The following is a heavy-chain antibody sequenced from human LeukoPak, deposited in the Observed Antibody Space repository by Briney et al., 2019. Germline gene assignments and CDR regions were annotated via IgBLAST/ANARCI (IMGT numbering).Heavy chain of an antibody. Sequence: GGSLRLSCAASGFTFSNYGIHWVRQAPGKGLEWVAVISYDGTNKYYADSVKGRFTISRDNSKSTVYLQMNSLRSDDTAVYYCARRLDYYDISGYHTLDYWGQGTLVTVSS. J-gene: IGHJ4*02. CDR2: ISYDGTNK. V-gene: IGHV3-30*03. CDR3: ARRLDYYDISGYHTLDY. D-gene: IGHD3-22*01. CDR1: GFTFSNYG.